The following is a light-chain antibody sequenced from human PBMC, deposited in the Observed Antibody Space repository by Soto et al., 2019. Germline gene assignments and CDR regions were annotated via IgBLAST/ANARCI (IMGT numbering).Light chain of an antibody. CDR1: QSITTY. CDR2: GAS. J-gene: IGKJ3*01. CDR3: QQTYSIPLVT. V-gene: IGKV1-39*01. Sequence: DIQMTQSPSSLSASIGDRVTITCRARQSITTYLNGYQHKPGKAPKLLIYGASHLQSGVTSRFSGSGSATDFTLTSSNLQPEDFATYYCQQTYSIPLVTFGPGTKVDI.